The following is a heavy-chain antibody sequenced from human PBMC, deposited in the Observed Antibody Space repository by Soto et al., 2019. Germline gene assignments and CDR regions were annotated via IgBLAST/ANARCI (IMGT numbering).Heavy chain of an antibody. CDR1: GYSFTTSG. D-gene: IGHD4-17*01. CDR2: ISTYNGNT. Sequence: ASVKVSCKASGYSFTTSGITWVRQAPGQGLEWMGWISTYNGNTNYAQTLQDRVTLTTETSTTTDSMELRSLRLDDKDADKCSRRLYGDYDYWGQGTLVTVSS. V-gene: IGHV1-18*01. J-gene: IGHJ4*02. CDR3: SRRLYGDYDY.